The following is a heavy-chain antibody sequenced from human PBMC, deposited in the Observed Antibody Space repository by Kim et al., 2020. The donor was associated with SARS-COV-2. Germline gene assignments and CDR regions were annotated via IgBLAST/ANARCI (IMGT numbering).Heavy chain of an antibody. J-gene: IGHJ4*02. D-gene: IGHD3-16*01. CDR2: NT. Sequence: NTIYADAVKGRFTISRHHAKITLYLQINSLRAEDTAVYYCARTSNRGFDNWGQGTLVTVSS. CDR3: ARTSNRGFDN. V-gene: IGHV3-74*01.